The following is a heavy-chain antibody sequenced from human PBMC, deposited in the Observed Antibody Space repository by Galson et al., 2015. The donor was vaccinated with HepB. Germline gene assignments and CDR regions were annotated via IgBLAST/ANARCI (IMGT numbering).Heavy chain of an antibody. D-gene: IGHD7-27*01. CDR1: GFTFGTYS. V-gene: IGHV3-48*01. J-gene: IGHJ4*02. CDR3: ARDVNWGDFDS. CDR2: ISSGSVV. Sequence: SLRLSCAASGFTFGTYSMNWVRQAPGKGLEWVSYISSGSVVCQADSVKGRFTVSRDNVENLLYLQMNSLRAEDTAVYYCARDVNWGDFDSWGQGALVTVSS.